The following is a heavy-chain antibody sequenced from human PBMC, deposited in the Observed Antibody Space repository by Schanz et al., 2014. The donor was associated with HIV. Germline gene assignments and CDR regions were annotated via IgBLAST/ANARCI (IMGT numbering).Heavy chain of an antibody. D-gene: IGHD2-15*01. V-gene: IGHV4-34*02. CDR2: INHSGST. Sequence: QVHLQQWGAGLLKPSETLSLTYAVYGGSFSGYYWSWIRQPPGKGLEWIGEINHSGSTNYSPSLKSRVTIPVDASKRQFSLNLASVTAADTAVYYCARGVRRDCRTPDCNTGWFDPWGQGTLVTVSS. CDR1: GGSFSGYY. J-gene: IGHJ5*02. CDR3: ARGVRRDCRTPDCNTGWFDP.